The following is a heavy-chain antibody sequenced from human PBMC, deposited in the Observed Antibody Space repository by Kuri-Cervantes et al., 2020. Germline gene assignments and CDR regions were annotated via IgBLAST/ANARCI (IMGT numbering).Heavy chain of an antibody. CDR1: GFTFSSYS. Sequence: GESLKISCAASGFTFSSYSMNWVRQAPGKGLKWVSYISSSSSTIYYADSVKGRFTISRDNAKNSLYLQMNSLRAEDTAVYYCARDGEQQQVAWYFDYWGQGTLVTVSS. CDR3: ARDGEQQQVAWYFDY. D-gene: IGHD6-13*01. J-gene: IGHJ4*02. CDR2: ISSSSSTI. V-gene: IGHV3-48*01.